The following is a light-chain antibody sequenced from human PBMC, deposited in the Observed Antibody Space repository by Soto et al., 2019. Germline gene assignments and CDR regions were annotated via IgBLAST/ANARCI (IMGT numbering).Light chain of an antibody. V-gene: IGLV2-8*01. CDR3: SSYAASNNFYFV. CDR1: SSYVGGYNY. Sequence: QSALTQPPSASGSPGQSVTFSCPGTSSYVGGYNYVSWYQQYPGRAPKLMIYEVTKRPSGVPDRFSGSKSGNTASLTVSGLQAEDEADYYCSSYAASNNFYFVFGGGTKLTVL. J-gene: IGLJ3*02. CDR2: EVT.